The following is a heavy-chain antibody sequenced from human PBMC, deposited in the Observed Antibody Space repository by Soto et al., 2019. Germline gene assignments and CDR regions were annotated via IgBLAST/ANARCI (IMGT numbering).Heavy chain of an antibody. CDR1: GFTFSSYA. CDR3: ARQYSSGWYHITPVNY. V-gene: IGHV3-30-3*01. CDR2: ISYDGSNK. J-gene: IGHJ4*02. Sequence: GGSLRLSCAASGFTFSSYAMHWVRQAPGKGLEWVAVISYDGSNKYYADSVKGRFTISRDNSKNTLYLKMNSLRAEDTAVYYCARQYSSGWYHITPVNYWGQGTLVTVSS. D-gene: IGHD6-19*01.